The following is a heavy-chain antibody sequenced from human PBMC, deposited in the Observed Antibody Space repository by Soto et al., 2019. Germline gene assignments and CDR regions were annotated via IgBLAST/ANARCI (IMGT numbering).Heavy chain of an antibody. Sequence: PSVKVYCKASGYTFTMYGITWVRQAPGQGLEWMGWISGYNGQTKYAEKVQGRVTMTTDTSTSTAYMELRSLGFDDTAVYYCARRPGAVGTSWLDPWGQGSLVTVSS. CDR1: GYTFTMYG. V-gene: IGHV1-18*01. J-gene: IGHJ5*02. D-gene: IGHD6-13*01. CDR2: ISGYNGQT. CDR3: ARRPGAVGTSWLDP.